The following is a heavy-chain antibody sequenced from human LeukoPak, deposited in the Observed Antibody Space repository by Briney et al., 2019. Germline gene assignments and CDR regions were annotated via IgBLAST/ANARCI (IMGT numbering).Heavy chain of an antibody. J-gene: IGHJ4*02. CDR2: IKQDGSEK. Sequence: PGGSLRLSCAASGFTFSSYWMSWVRQAPGKGLEWVANIKQDGSEKYYVDSVKGRFTISRDNAKNSLYLQMNSLRAEDTAVYYCARGPNHYDFWSGYEYYFDYWGQGTLVTVSS. CDR3: ARGPNHYDFWSGYEYYFDY. D-gene: IGHD3-3*01. V-gene: IGHV3-7*01. CDR1: GFTFSSYW.